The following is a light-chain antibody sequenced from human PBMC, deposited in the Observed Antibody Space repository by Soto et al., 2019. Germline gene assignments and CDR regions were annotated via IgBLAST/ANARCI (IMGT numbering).Light chain of an antibody. CDR2: DVT. CDR3: SSYTTSNTRQIV. Sequence: QSALTQPASVSGSPGQSITISCTGTSSDDGGYNYVSWYQHHPGKAPKLIIYDVTNRPSGVSNPFSGSKSGNTASLTISGLQPEVEADYYCSSYTTSNTRQIVFGTGTKLTVL. CDR1: SSDDGGYNY. J-gene: IGLJ1*01. V-gene: IGLV2-14*03.